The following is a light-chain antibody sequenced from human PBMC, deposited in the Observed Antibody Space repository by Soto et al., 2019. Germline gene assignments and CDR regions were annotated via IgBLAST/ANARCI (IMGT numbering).Light chain of an antibody. J-gene: IGLJ1*01. V-gene: IGLV2-14*03. Sequence: QSVLTQPASVSGSPGQSITISCTGTSSDVGGFNYVSWYQQHPGKAPKLMIYDVTNRPSGFSYRFSGSKSGNTASLTISGLQAEDEADYYCNSYTSSSTYGFGTGTKVTVL. CDR3: NSYTSSSTYG. CDR1: SSDVGGFNY. CDR2: DVT.